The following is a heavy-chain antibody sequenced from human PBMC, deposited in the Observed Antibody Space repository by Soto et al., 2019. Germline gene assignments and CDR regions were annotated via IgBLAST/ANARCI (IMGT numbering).Heavy chain of an antibody. D-gene: IGHD2-2*01. CDR3: ARDGGADCSSTSCHGEVDYYYYGMDV. Sequence: ASVKVSCKASGYTFTGYYMHWVRQAPGQGLEWMGWINPNSGGTNYAQKFQGRVTMTRDTSISTAYMELSRLRSDDTAVYYCARDGGADCSSTSCHGEVDYYYYGMDVCGQGPTVTVYS. CDR2: INPNSGGT. V-gene: IGHV1-2*02. CDR1: GYTFTGYY. J-gene: IGHJ6*02.